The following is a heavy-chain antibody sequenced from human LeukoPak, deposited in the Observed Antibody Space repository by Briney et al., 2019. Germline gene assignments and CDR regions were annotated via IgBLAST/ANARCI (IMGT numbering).Heavy chain of an antibody. CDR1: GFTFLNYA. CDR2: ISSSSGYI. D-gene: IGHD3-22*01. CDR3: ARTYYYDSSGYYYVDY. V-gene: IGHV3-21*01. J-gene: IGHJ4*02. Sequence: AGGSLRLSCAASGFTFLNYAMSWVRQAPGKGLEWVSSISSSSGYIYYADSVKGRFTISRDNAKNSLYLQMNSLRAEDTAVYYCARTYYYDSSGYYYVDYWGQGTLVTVSS.